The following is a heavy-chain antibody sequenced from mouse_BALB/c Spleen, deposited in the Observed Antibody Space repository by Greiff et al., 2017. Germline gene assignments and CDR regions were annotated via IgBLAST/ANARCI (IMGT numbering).Heavy chain of an antibody. D-gene: IGHD1-1*01. V-gene: IGHV5-17*02. CDR2: ISSGSSTI. Sequence: EVQLVESGGGLVQPGGSRKLSCAASGFTFSSFGMHWVRQAPEKGLEWVAYISSGSSTIYYADTVKGRFTISRDNPKNTLFLQMTSLRSEDTAMYYCASYYYGSSPYAMDYWGQGTSVTVSS. J-gene: IGHJ4*01. CDR3: ASYYYGSSPYAMDY. CDR1: GFTFSSFG.